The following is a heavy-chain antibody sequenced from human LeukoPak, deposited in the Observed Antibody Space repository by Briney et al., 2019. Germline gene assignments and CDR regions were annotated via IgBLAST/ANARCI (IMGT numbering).Heavy chain of an antibody. CDR3: ARVRDAYNYFHY. D-gene: IGHD2-2*01. Sequence: PGGSLRLSCAASGFTVSSNYMSWVRQAPGKGLEWVSYISGSGDSIYYADSVKGRFTMSRDNAKNSLYLQMNSLRAEDTAVYYCARVRDAYNYFHYWGQGTLVTVSS. J-gene: IGHJ4*02. V-gene: IGHV3-48*01. CDR2: ISGSGDSI. CDR1: GFTVSSNY.